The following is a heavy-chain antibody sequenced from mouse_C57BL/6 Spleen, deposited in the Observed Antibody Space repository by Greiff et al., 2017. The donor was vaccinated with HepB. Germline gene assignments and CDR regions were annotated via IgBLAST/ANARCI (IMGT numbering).Heavy chain of an antibody. CDR2: IDPSDSYT. J-gene: IGHJ2*01. V-gene: IGHV1-69*01. D-gene: IGHD2-4*01. CDR3: ARDDYEGLCDY. Sequence: QVQLQQPGAELVMPGASVKLSCKASGYTFTSYWMHWVKQRPGQGLEWIGEIDPSDSYTNYNQKFKGKATLTGDKSSSTAYMQRSSLASEDSAVCYCARDDYEGLCDYGGQG. CDR1: GYTFTSYW.